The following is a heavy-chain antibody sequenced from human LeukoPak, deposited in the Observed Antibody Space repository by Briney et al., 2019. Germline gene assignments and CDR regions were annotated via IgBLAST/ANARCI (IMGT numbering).Heavy chain of an antibody. Sequence: SETLSLTCAVYGGSFSGYYWSWIRQPPGEGLEWIGEINHSGSTNYNPSLKSRVTISVDTSKNQFSLKLSSVTAADTAVYYCARGFARITIFGVVNGNWFDPWGQGTLVTVSS. CDR2: INHSGST. V-gene: IGHV4-34*01. CDR1: GGSFSGYY. J-gene: IGHJ5*02. D-gene: IGHD3-3*01. CDR3: ARGFARITIFGVVNGNWFDP.